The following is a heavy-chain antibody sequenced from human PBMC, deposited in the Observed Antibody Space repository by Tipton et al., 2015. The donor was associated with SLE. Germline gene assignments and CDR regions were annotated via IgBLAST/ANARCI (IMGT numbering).Heavy chain of an antibody. J-gene: IGHJ4*02. D-gene: IGHD6-19*01. CDR2: IYTSGST. CDR3: ARQKSSGYYFDY. CDR1: GGSISSYY. V-gene: IGHV4-4*07. Sequence: TLSLTCTVSGGSISSYYWSWIRQPAGKGLEWIGHIYTSGSTNYNPSLKSRDTISVDTSKNQFSLKLSSVTAADTAAYYCARQKSSGYYFDYWSQGTLVTVSS.